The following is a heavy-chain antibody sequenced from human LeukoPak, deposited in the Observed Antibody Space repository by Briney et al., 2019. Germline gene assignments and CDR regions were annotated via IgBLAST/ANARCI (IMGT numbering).Heavy chain of an antibody. CDR1: GFTFSSYG. CDR2: ISGSGGST. D-gene: IGHD3-22*01. J-gene: IGHJ3*02. CDR3: ARGNYYDSSGSPNDAFDI. Sequence: GGSLRLSCAASGFTFSSYGMSWVRQAPGKGLEWVSAISGSGGSTYYADSVKGRFTISRDNAKNSLYLQMNSLRAEDTAVYYCARGNYYDSSGSPNDAFDIWGQGTMVTVSS. V-gene: IGHV3-23*01.